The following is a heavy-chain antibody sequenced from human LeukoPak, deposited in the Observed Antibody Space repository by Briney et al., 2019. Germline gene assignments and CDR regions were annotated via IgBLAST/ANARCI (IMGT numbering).Heavy chain of an antibody. V-gene: IGHV1-2*02. D-gene: IGHD3-9*01. CDR1: GYTFTGYY. Sequence: ASVKVSCKASGYTFTGYYMHWVRQAPGQGLEWMGWINPNSGGTNYAQKFQGRVTMTRDTSISTAYMELSRLRSDDTAVYYCARKIRYFDWLFYAFDIWGQGTMVTVSS. J-gene: IGHJ3*02. CDR2: INPNSGGT. CDR3: ARKIRYFDWLFYAFDI.